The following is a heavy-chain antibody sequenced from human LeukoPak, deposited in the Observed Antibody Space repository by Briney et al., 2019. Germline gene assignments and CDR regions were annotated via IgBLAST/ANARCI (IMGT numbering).Heavy chain of an antibody. J-gene: IGHJ3*02. CDR2: INHSGST. V-gene: IGHV4-34*01. CDR3: AREGSDGGGAFDI. Sequence: SETLSLTCAVYGGSFSTYYWSWIRQPPGKGLEWIGEINHSGSTNYNPSLKGRVTISVDTSKNQFSLNLSSVTAADTAVYYCAREGSDGGGAFDIWGQGTMVTVSS. CDR1: GGSFSTYY. D-gene: IGHD3-10*01.